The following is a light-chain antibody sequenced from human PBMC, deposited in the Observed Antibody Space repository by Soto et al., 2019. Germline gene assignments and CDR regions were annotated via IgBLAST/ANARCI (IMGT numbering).Light chain of an antibody. J-gene: IGLJ1*01. Sequence: QSALTQPASVSGSPGQSITTSCTGTSSDIGNYNYVSWYQQHPGKAPKLMIYEVSNRPSGVSNRFSGSKSGNTASLTISGLQAEDEADYYCSSYTSSSTLNYVFGTGTKLTVL. CDR2: EVS. CDR3: SSYTSSSTLNYV. V-gene: IGLV2-14*01. CDR1: SSDIGNYNY.